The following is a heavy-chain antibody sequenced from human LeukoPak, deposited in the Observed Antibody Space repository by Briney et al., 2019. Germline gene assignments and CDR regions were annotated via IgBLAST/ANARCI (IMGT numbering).Heavy chain of an antibody. Sequence: SETLSLTCTVSGGSISSYYWSWIRQPPGKGLEWIGYIYYSGSTNYNPSLKSRVTISVDTSKNQFSLKLSSVTAADTAVYYCARARGSGSYSLSFDPWGQGTLVTVSS. CDR3: ARARGSGSYSLSFDP. V-gene: IGHV4-59*01. CDR2: IYYSGST. CDR1: GGSISSYY. J-gene: IGHJ5*02. D-gene: IGHD3-10*01.